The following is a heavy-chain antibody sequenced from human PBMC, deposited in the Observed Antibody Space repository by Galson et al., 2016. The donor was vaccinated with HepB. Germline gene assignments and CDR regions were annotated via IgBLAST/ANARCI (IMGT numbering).Heavy chain of an antibody. CDR2: INRDGRSA. V-gene: IGHV3-74*01. J-gene: IGHJ4*02. CDR3: ARREGRYTDY. D-gene: IGHD1-1*01. CDR1: GFTLSSYW. Sequence: SLRLSCAASGFTLSSYWMHWVRQTPGKALVWVSRINRDGRSANYADSVKRRTTISRDNAKNTLFLQINSLRAEDTAVYYCARREGRYTDYWGQGTLVTVSS.